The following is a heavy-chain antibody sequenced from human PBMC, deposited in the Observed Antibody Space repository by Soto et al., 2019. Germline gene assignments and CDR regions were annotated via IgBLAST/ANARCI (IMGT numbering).Heavy chain of an antibody. CDR1: GFTFSSYG. J-gene: IGHJ4*02. CDR2: ISYDGSNK. CDR3: AKDEEDSSGYYSGFDY. V-gene: IGHV3-30*18. Sequence: QVQLVESGGGVVQPGRSLRLSCAASGFTFSSYGMHWVRQAPGKGLEWVAVISYDGSNKYYADSVKGRFTISRDNSKNKLYLQMNSLRAEDTAVYYCAKDEEDSSGYYSGFDYWGQGTLVTVSS. D-gene: IGHD3-22*01.